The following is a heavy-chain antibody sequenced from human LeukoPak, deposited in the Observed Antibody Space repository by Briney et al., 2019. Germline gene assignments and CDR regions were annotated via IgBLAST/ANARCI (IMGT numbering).Heavy chain of an antibody. CDR1: GGSISSTSYY. D-gene: IGHD3-16*01. J-gene: IGHJ4*02. CDR2: IYFSGTT. CDR3: AARGDSVFDY. V-gene: IGHV4-39*07. Sequence: PSETLSLTCSVSGGSISSTSYYWGWIRQPPGEGLEWIGSIYFSGTTYYNTSLKSRVTISEDTSKNQLSLKLSSVTAADTAVYYCAARGDSVFDYWGQGTLVTVSS.